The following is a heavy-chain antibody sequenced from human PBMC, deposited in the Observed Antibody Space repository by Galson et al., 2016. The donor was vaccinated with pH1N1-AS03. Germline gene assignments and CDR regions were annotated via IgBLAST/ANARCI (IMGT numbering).Heavy chain of an antibody. CDR1: GFTFDNFA. CDR3: VKDFGIGWELQHFDW. CDR2: ISGRSGVT. Sequence: SLRLSCAASGFTFDNFAMSWVRQAPGQGLEWVASISGRSGVTYYPASVKGRFTISRDNSRNILDLQMSNLRAEDTARYFCVKDFGIGWELQHFDWWGQGNLLTVSS. D-gene: IGHD1-26*01. V-gene: IGHV3-23*01. J-gene: IGHJ4*02.